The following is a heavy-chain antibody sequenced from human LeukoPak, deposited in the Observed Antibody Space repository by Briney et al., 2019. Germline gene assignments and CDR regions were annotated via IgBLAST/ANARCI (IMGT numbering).Heavy chain of an antibody. J-gene: IGHJ4*02. CDR3: ARGRGYYDSSGYYYLDY. CDR2: ISSSGGTI. V-gene: IGHV3-48*01. CDR1: GFTFTNYA. Sequence: PGGSLRLSCAASGFTFTNYAVNWVRQAPGKGLEWVSYISSSGGTIYYADSVKGRFTISRDNGKNSLYLQMNSLRAEDTAVYYCARGRGYYDSSGYYYLDYWGQGTLVTVSS. D-gene: IGHD3-22*01.